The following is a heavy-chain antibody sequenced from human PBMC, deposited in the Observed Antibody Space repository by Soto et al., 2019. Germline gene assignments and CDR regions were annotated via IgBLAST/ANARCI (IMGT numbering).Heavy chain of an antibody. J-gene: IGHJ4*02. CDR2: IIPIFGTA. CDR3: ARDVPYDSSGYSYPTFDY. Sequence: SVKVSCKASGGTFSSYAISWVRQAPGQGLEWMGGIIPIFGTANYAQKFQGRVTITADESTSTAYMELSSLRSEDTAVYYCARDVPYDSSGYSYPTFDYWGQGALVTVSS. CDR1: GGTFSSYA. D-gene: IGHD3-22*01. V-gene: IGHV1-69*13.